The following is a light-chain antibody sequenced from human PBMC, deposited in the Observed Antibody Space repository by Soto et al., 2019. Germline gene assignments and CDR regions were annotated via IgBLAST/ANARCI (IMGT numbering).Light chain of an antibody. CDR2: AAS. V-gene: IGKV1-9*01. CDR3: QQLNSYPPLS. Sequence: DIQLTQSPSFLSASVGDRVTITCRASQGISSYLAWYQQKPGKAPKLLIYAASTLQSGVPSRFSGSGAVTEFTLPISRLQPEDFATYYCQQLNSYPPLSFGGGTKVEIK. J-gene: IGKJ4*01. CDR1: QGISSY.